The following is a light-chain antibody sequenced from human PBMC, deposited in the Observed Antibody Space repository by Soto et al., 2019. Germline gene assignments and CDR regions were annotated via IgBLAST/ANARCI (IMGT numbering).Light chain of an antibody. CDR2: GAS. CDR1: QSISDN. V-gene: IGKV3-15*01. Sequence: EIVMTQSPATLSVSPGERATLSCRASQSISDNLAWYQKKPGQAPRLLIYGASTRATGIPARFSGSGSGTEFTLTISRLQSEDFAVYYCQQYNNWWTFGEGTRVELK. J-gene: IGKJ1*01. CDR3: QQYNNWWT.